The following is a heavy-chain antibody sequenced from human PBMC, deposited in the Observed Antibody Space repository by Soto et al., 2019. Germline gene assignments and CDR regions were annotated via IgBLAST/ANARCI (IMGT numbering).Heavy chain of an antibody. CDR1: GYTFTAHY. D-gene: IGHD1-26*01. V-gene: IGHV1-2*02. Sequence: ASVKVSCKASGYTFTAHYMNWVRQAPGQGLEWMGWINPNSGDTKYVEKFQGRVTMTRDTSISTAYMELSSLRSDDTAVYYCASVNSGSYHHGIFDYWGKGALVTVSS. CDR2: INPNSGDT. J-gene: IGHJ4*02. CDR3: ASVNSGSYHHGIFDY.